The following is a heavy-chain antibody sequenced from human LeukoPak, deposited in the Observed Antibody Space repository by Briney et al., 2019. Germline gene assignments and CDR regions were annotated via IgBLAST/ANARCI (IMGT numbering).Heavy chain of an antibody. CDR2: ISGSGGST. V-gene: IGHV3-23*01. D-gene: IGHD3-3*01. Sequence: GGSLRLSCAASGFTFSSYAMSWVRQAPGKGLEWVSAISGSGGSTYYADSVKGQFTISRDNSKNRLYLQMNSLRAEDTAVYYCAKDHLRVELRFLEWLPNGYYFDYWGQGTLVTVSS. CDR1: GFTFSSYA. J-gene: IGHJ4*02. CDR3: AKDHLRVELRFLEWLPNGYYFDY.